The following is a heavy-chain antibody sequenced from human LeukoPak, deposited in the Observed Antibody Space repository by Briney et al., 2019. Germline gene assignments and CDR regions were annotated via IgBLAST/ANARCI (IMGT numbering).Heavy chain of an antibody. D-gene: IGHD1-1*01. V-gene: IGHV1-18*01. Sequence: ASVKLSCRASAYTFTSYAMSWVRQAPGQGLEWMGWISAYNGNTRYAQTVQDRVTTTTDTSTSTAYMELRSLRSDDTAVYYCAREGGPTGGAQDSWGQGTLVTVSS. CDR2: ISAYNGNT. J-gene: IGHJ4*02. CDR3: AREGGPTGGAQDS. CDR1: AYTFTSYA.